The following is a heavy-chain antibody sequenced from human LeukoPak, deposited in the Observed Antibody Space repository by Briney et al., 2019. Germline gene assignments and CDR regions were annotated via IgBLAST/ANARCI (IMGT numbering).Heavy chain of an antibody. CDR3: ARDPTNTSGRYAYFDY. J-gene: IGHJ4*02. CDR1: GYTFTHHG. V-gene: IGHV1-18*01. CDR2: ISAYNGDT. Sequence: ASVRVSCKASGYTFTHHGITWVRQARGQGLEWMGWISAYNGDTHYAQNLQGRVTLTTDTSTSTAYMEVRSLRSDDTAVYYCARDPTNTSGRYAYFDYWGQGTLVTVSS. D-gene: IGHD6-19*01.